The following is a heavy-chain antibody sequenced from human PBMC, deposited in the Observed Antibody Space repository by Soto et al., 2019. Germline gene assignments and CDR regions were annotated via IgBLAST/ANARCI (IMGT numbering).Heavy chain of an antibody. CDR2: INPNSGGT. D-gene: IGHD2-15*01. J-gene: IGHJ4*02. V-gene: IGHV1-2*02. Sequence: QVQLVQSGAEVRKPGASVKVSCKASGYTFSDYYIHWVRQAPGQGLEWMGWINPNSGGTKYAPKFQGGVTMTRDTPITTAYMELSRLRYGDTAVYYCAGEPASAKPEVVDFGGQGTLVTVSS. CDR3: AGEPASAKPEVVDF. CDR1: GYTFSDYY.